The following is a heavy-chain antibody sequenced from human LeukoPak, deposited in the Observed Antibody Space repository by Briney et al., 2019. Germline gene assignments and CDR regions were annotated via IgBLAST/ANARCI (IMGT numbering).Heavy chain of an antibody. CDR2: IYHSGST. J-gene: IGHJ3*02. CDR1: GGSISSSSYY. CDR3: ARTSGYYSDDAFDI. D-gene: IGHD3-22*01. V-gene: IGHV4-39*07. Sequence: SETLSLTFTVSGGSISSSSYYWGWIRQPPGKGLEWIGSIYHSGSTYYNPSLKSRVTISVDASKNQFSLKLSSVTAADTAVYYCARTSGYYSDDAFDIWGQGTMVTVSS.